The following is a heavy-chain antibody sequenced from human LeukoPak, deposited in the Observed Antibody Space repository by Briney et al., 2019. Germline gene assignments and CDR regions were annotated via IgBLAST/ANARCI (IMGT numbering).Heavy chain of an antibody. V-gene: IGHV5-51*01. J-gene: IGHJ4*02. CDR3: VRYPQRSGWSHFDY. Sequence: GESLKISCKVSGYSFTAYWIGWVRQMPGMGLEWVAITYPGDSNTVYSPSSQGQVTISADTSISTAYLQWNSLRASDTAMYFCVRYPQRSGWSHFDYWGQGTLVTVSP. CDR2: TYPGDSNT. D-gene: IGHD6-19*01. CDR1: GYSFTAYW.